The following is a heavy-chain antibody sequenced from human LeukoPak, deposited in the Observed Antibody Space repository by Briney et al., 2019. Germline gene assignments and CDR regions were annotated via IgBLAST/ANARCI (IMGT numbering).Heavy chain of an antibody. V-gene: IGHV1-69*13. D-gene: IGHD2-15*01. J-gene: IGHJ1*01. CDR3: ARSGYCSGGSCSEYFQH. CDR2: IIPIFGTA. CDR1: GGTFSSYA. Sequence: RGASVKVSCKASGGTFSSYAISWVRQDPGQGLEWMGGIIPIFGTANYAQTFQGRVTITADESTSTAYMELSSLRSEDTAVYYCARSGYCSGGSCSEYFQHWGQGTLVTVSS.